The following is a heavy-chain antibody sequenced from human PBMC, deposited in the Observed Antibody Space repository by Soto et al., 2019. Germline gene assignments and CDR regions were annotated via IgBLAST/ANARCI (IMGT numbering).Heavy chain of an antibody. J-gene: IGHJ4*02. V-gene: IGHV3-30*18. CDR1: GVRFSGYG. CDR3: EKGTREVVYSVVYYFDE. D-gene: IGHD2-15*01. Sequence: QVQLVQSGGGVVQPGRSLRLSCAASGVRFSGYGMHWLRQAPGKGLAWVAVISSDGSNREYADSVKGRFTMSRENNKKIMYQEISGLSPEDTAMSFGEKGTREVVYSVVYYFDEWGQGSLVTVSA. CDR2: ISSDGSNR.